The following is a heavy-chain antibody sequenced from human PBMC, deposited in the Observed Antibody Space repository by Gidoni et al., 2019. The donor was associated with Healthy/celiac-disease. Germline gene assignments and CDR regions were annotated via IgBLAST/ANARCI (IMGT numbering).Heavy chain of an antibody. CDR1: GYTFTSSD. J-gene: IGHJ2*01. CDR3: ARVDRYCSSTSCYNYWYFDL. Sequence: QVQLVQSGAEVKTPGASVKVSCKASGYTFTSSDINWVRQATGQGLEWMGWMNPNSGNTGYAQKFQGRVTMTRNTSISTAYMELSSLRSEDTAVYYCARVDRYCSSTSCYNYWYFDLWGRGTLVTVSS. D-gene: IGHD2-2*02. V-gene: IGHV1-8*01. CDR2: MNPNSGNT.